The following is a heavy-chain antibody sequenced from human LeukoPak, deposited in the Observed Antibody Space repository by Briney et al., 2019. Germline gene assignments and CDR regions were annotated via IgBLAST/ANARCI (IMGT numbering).Heavy chain of an antibody. CDR1: GLTLRSYE. J-gene: IGHJ6*02. CDR3: AREEGRAGYYYRMDV. D-gene: IGHD6-19*01. Sequence: GGSLRLSCAASGLTLRSYEMRWVRQAPGKGLGRVSYISSSGSTIYYPDSVKGRFTLSRDNAKNSLYLQMNSLRAQDTAVYYCAREEGRAGYYYRMDVWGQGTTVTVSS. V-gene: IGHV3-48*03. CDR2: ISSSGSTI.